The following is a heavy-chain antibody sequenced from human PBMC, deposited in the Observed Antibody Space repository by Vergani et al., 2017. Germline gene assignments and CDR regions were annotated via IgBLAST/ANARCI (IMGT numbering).Heavy chain of an antibody. J-gene: IGHJ6*03. CDR1: GGSISSSNYY. Sequence: QLQLQESGPGLVKPSETLSLSCTVSGGSISSSNYYWGWIRQPPGKGLDWIGSMYYSGRTYYNPSLKSRVTISVDTSKNQFSLKLSSVTAADTAVYYCARTIFGAYYMDVWGKGTTVTVSS. CDR3: ARTIFGAYYMDV. CDR2: MYYSGRT. V-gene: IGHV4-39*01. D-gene: IGHD3-3*01.